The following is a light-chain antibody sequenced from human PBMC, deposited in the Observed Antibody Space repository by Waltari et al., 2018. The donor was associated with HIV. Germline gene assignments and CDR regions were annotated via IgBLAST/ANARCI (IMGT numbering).Light chain of an antibody. CDR3: QQSYSFPFT. V-gene: IGKV1-39*01. J-gene: IGKJ2*01. CDR1: QTISGY. Sequence: DIQMTQSPSSLSTSIGDRVIITCRASQTISGYLNWYQQQPGKAPKLLIYAASYLQAGVPSRFSGSGSGTDFTLTISSLQPEDFATYYCQQSYSFPFTFGPGTKLEIK. CDR2: AAS.